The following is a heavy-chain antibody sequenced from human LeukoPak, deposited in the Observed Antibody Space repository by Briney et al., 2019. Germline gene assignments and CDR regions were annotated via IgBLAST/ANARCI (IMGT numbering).Heavy chain of an antibody. CDR3: ARPTVTTRDGMDV. D-gene: IGHD4-11*01. V-gene: IGHV4-39*01. J-gene: IGHJ6*02. Sequence: SGTLSLTCTVSGGSISSSSYYWGWIRQPPGKGLEWIGSIYYSGSTYYNPSLKSRVTISVDTSKNQFSLKLSSVTAADTAVYYCARPTVTTRDGMDVWGQGTTVTVSS. CDR1: GGSISSSSYY. CDR2: IYYSGST.